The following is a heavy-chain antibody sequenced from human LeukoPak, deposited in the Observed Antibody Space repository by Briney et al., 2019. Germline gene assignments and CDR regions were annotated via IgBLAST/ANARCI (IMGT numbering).Heavy chain of an antibody. V-gene: IGHV3-23*01. CDR3: AKEVSGSSWPIFQH. CDR1: GFSFSTYG. D-gene: IGHD6-13*01. CDR2: ISGSGRTT. Sequence: GGSLRLSCAAAGFSFSTYGMDWVRQAPGKGLEWVSLISGSGRTTYHADSVKGRFTVSRDNSRNTLYLQMGSLRVEDTAIYYCAKEVSGSSWPIFQHWGQGTQVTVSS. J-gene: IGHJ1*01.